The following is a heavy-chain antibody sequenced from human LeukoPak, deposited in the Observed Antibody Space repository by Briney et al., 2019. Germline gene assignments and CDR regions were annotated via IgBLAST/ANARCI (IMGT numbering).Heavy chain of an antibody. CDR3: ARMPGTLSSSWYGGYYYMDV. J-gene: IGHJ6*03. CDR2: IYYSGST. D-gene: IGHD6-13*01. Sequence: SETLSLTCTVSGGSISSYYWSWIRQPPGKGLEWIGYIYYSGSTNYNPSLKSRVTISVDTSKNQFSLKLSSVTAADTAVYYCARMPGTLSSSWYGGYYYMDVWGKGTTVTVSS. CDR1: GGSISSYY. V-gene: IGHV4-59*01.